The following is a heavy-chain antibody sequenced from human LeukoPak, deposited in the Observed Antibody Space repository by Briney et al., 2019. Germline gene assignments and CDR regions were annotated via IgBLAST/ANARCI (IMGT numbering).Heavy chain of an antibody. V-gene: IGHV1-8*01. D-gene: IGHD6-19*01. Sequence: ASVKVSCKASGYTFTTYDINWVRQATGQGLECVGWMNPNSGNTCYTQKFQGRVTMTRNTSISTAYMELSSPRSEDTAVYYCARGRGSGHKENWFDPWGQGTLVSVPS. J-gene: IGHJ5*02. CDR3: ARGRGSGHKENWFDP. CDR2: MNPNSGNT. CDR1: GYTFTTYD.